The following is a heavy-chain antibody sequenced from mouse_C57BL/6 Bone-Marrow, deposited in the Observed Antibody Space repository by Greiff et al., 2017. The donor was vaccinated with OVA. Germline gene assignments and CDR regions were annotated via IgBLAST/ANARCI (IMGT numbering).Heavy chain of an antibody. V-gene: IGHV5-9-1*02. CDR3: TRDALYYYGSSFYFDY. J-gene: IGHJ2*01. D-gene: IGHD1-1*01. CDR1: GFTFSSYA. CDR2: ISSGGDYI. Sequence: EVKVVESGEGLVKPGGSLKLSCAASGFTFSSYAMSWVRQTPEKRLEWVAYISSGGDYIYYADTVKGRFTISRDNARNTLYLQMSSLKSEDTAMYYCTRDALYYYGSSFYFDYWGQGTTLTVFS.